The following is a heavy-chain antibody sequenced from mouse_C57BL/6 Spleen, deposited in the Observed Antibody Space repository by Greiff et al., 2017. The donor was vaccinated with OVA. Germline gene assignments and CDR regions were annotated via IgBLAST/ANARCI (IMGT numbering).Heavy chain of an antibody. J-gene: IGHJ2*01. Sequence: QVQLQQSGAELARPGASVKLSCKASGYTFTSYGISWVKQRTGQGLEWIGEIYPRSGNTYYNEKFKGKATLTADKSSSTAYMELRSLTSEDSAVYFYEREGYYERRADYFDYWGQGTTLTVSS. D-gene: IGHD2-4*01. CDR3: EREGYYERRADYFDY. V-gene: IGHV1-81*01. CDR1: GYTFTSYG. CDR2: IYPRSGNT.